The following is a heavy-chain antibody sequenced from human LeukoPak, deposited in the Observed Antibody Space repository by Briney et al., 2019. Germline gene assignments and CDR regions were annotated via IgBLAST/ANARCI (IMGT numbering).Heavy chain of an antibody. CDR1: GDSISSYH. D-gene: IGHD2-15*01. J-gene: IGHJ4*02. Sequence: SETLSLTCTVSGDSISSYHWSWIRQPPGRGLEWIGYIYYSGSTNYNPSLKSRVTISLDTFNNQFSLKLSSVTAADTAIYYCATYTRHCSGATCYSIDYWGQGTLVTVSS. CDR3: ATYTRHCSGATCYSIDY. CDR2: IYYSGST. V-gene: IGHV4-59*08.